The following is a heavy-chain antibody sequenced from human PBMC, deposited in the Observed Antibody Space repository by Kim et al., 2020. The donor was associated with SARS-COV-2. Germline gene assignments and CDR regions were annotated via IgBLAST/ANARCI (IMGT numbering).Heavy chain of an antibody. CDR3: ARDRTSNSGSYYGGFNWFDP. J-gene: IGHJ5*02. CDR2: ISSSGSTI. D-gene: IGHD1-26*01. Sequence: GGSLRLSCAASGFTFSSYEMNWVRQAPGKGLEWVSYISSSGSTIYYADSVKGRFTISRDNAKNSLYLQMNSLRAEDTAVYYCARDRTSNSGSYYGGFNWFDPWGQGTLVTVSS. V-gene: IGHV3-48*03. CDR1: GFTFSSYE.